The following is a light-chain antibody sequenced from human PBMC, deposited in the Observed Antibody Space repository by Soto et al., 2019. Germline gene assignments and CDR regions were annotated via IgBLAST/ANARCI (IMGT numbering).Light chain of an antibody. CDR1: SSDIGGYNF. CDR2: GVS. Sequence: QSALTQPASVSGSPGQSITISCTGTSSDIGGYNFVSWYQHHPGKAPRLMIFGVSDRPSGVSDRFSGSKSGNTASLTISGLQADDEADYYCSSYICSSNPYVFGTVSNLTV. V-gene: IGLV2-14*03. CDR3: SSYICSSNPYV. J-gene: IGLJ1*01.